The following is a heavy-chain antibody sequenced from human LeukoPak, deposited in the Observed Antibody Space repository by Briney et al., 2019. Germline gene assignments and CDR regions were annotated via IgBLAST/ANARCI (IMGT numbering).Heavy chain of an antibody. J-gene: IGHJ4*02. D-gene: IGHD5-18*01. CDR2: IYSGSST. CDR1: GFTVSSNY. Sequence: PGGSLRLSCAASGFTVSSNYMSWVRQAPGKGLEWVSVIYSGSSTYYADSVKGRFTISRDNSKNTLYLQMNSLRAEDTAVYYCARLRGYDLLDYWGQGTLVTVSS. CDR3: ARLRGYDLLDY. V-gene: IGHV3-66*01.